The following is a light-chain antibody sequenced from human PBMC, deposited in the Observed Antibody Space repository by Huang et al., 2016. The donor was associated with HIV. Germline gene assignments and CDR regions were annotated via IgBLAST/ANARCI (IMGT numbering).Light chain of an antibody. V-gene: IGKV1-39*01. J-gene: IGKJ1*01. Sequence: DIQMTQSPSSLSASVGDRVTITCRASQTISSSLKWYQQKPGKAPKVLIYAASSLQSGVPLRFSGGGSGTDFTLIISNLQPEDSAIYYCQQSYNALRTFGQGTRVEI. CDR3: QQSYNALRT. CDR1: QTISSS. CDR2: AAS.